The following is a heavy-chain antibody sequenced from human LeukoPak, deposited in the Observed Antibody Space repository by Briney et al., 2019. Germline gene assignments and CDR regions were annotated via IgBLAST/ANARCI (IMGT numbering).Heavy chain of an antibody. D-gene: IGHD4-17*01. CDR1: GFTFSSYA. V-gene: IGHV4-34*01. J-gene: IGHJ4*02. CDR2: INHSGST. CDR3: ARGEGTVTTFY. Sequence: GSLRLSCAASGFTFSSYAMSWVRQPPGKGLEWIGEINHSGSTNYNPSLKSRVTISVDTSKNQFSLKLSSVTAADTAVYYCARGEGTVTTFYWGQGTLVTVSS.